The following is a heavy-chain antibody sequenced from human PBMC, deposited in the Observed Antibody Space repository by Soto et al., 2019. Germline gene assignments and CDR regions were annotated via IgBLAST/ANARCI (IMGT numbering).Heavy chain of an antibody. Sequence: SETLSLTCAVYGGSFSGYYWSWIRQPPGKGLEWIGEINHSGSTNYNPSLKSRVTISVDTSKNQFSLKLSSVTAADTAVYYCARGPRGYYYGSGSYYISADSYYYGMDVWGQGTTVTVSS. CDR3: ARGPRGYYYGSGSYYISADSYYYGMDV. CDR1: GGSFSGYY. V-gene: IGHV4-34*01. D-gene: IGHD3-10*01. CDR2: INHSGST. J-gene: IGHJ6*02.